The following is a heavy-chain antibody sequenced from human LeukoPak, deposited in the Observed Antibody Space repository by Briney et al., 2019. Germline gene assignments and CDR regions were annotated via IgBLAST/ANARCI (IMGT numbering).Heavy chain of an antibody. CDR1: GFTFSSYA. CDR3: ASNSLRYFDWLPLDY. CDR2: ISYDGSNK. D-gene: IGHD3-9*01. J-gene: IGHJ4*02. V-gene: IGHV3-30-3*01. Sequence: GGSLRLSCAASGFTFSSYAMHWVRQAPGKGLEWVAVISYDGSNKYYADSVKGRFTISRDNSKNTLYLQMNSLRAEDTAVYYCASNSLRYFDWLPLDYWGQGTLVTVSS.